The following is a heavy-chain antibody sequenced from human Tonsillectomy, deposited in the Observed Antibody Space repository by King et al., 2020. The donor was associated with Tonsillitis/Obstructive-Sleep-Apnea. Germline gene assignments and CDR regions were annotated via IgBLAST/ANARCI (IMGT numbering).Heavy chain of an antibody. D-gene: IGHD5-24*01. J-gene: IGHJ4*02. Sequence: VQLVESGGGVVQPGRSLRLSCAASGFPFSRYGMHWVRQAPGKGLEWGAVIWYDGSKKVFADSVKGRFTISRDNSKNTLYLQMNTLRDEETAVYYRARDEGGYNYFGRYWGQGTLVTVSS. CDR2: IWYDGSKK. V-gene: IGHV3-33*01. CDR1: GFPFSRYG. CDR3: ARDEGGYNYFGRY.